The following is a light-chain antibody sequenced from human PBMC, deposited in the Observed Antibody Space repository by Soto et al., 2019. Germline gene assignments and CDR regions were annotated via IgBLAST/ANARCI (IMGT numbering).Light chain of an antibody. Sequence: DIQMTQSPSTLSASVGDRVTITCRASQSISSWLAWYQQKPGKALKLLIYDASSLESGVPSRFSGSGAGTEFTLTISRLQPDEFATHYCQQDNSYSTFGPGTKVDIK. J-gene: IGKJ3*01. CDR3: QQDNSYST. CDR2: DAS. V-gene: IGKV1-5*01. CDR1: QSISSW.